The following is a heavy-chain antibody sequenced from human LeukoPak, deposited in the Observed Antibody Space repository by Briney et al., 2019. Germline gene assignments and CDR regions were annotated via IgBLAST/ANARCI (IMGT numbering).Heavy chain of an antibody. J-gene: IGHJ5*02. CDR3: AGGYCSDGTCYRFDP. CDR2: ISTTSGTI. CDR1: GFTFSSYW. V-gene: IGHV3-48*01. D-gene: IGHD2-15*01. Sequence: GGSLRLSCAASGFTFSSYWMSWVRQAPGKGLEWLSYISTTSGTIYYADSVKGRFTISRENAKNSLYLQMNSLRAEDTAVYYCAGGYCSDGTCYRFDPWGQGTLVTVSS.